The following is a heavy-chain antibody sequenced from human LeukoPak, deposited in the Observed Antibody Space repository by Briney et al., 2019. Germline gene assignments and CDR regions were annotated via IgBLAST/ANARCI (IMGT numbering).Heavy chain of an antibody. Sequence: GGSLRLSCAASGFTSNNYGMHWVRQAPGKGLEWVAFIRYDGRNKYYADSVKGRFTISRDNSKNTLYLQMNSLRAEDTAVYYCAKGPKRYNILTGYFVIETAFDIWGQGTMVTVSS. V-gene: IGHV3-30*02. D-gene: IGHD3-9*01. CDR3: AKGPKRYNILTGYFVIETAFDI. J-gene: IGHJ3*02. CDR2: IRYDGRNK. CDR1: GFTSNNYG.